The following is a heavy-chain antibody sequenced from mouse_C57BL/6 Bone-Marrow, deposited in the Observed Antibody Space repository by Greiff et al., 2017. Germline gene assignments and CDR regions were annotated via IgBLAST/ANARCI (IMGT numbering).Heavy chain of an antibody. CDR3: AREKGYDYDWYFDV. D-gene: IGHD2-4*01. V-gene: IGHV3-5*01. CDR2: IYYSGTI. Sequence: EVQLVESGPGLVKPSQTVFLTCTVTGISITTGNYRWSWIRQFPGNKLEWIGYIYYSGTITYNPSLTSRTTITRDTPKNQFFLEMNSLTAEDTATYYCAREKGYDYDWYFDVWGTGTTVTVSS. CDR1: GISITTGNYR. J-gene: IGHJ1*03.